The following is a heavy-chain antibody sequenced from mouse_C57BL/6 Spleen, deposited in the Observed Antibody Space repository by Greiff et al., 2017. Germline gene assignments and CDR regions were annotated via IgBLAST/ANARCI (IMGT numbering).Heavy chain of an antibody. CDR1: GYSFTGYY. Sequence: VQLKESGPELVKPGASVKISCKASGYSFTGYYMNWVKQSPEKSLEWIGEINPSTGGTTYNQKFKAKATLTVDKSSSTAYMQLKSLTSEDSAVYYCARPRYSNYLYYFDYWGQGTTLTVSS. V-gene: IGHV1-42*01. CDR2: INPSTGGT. D-gene: IGHD2-5*01. CDR3: ARPRYSNYLYYFDY. J-gene: IGHJ2*01.